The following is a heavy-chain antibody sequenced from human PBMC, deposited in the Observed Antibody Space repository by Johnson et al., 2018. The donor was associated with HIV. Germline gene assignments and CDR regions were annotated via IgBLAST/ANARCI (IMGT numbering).Heavy chain of an antibody. J-gene: IGHJ3*02. CDR2: ISFDGNLK. D-gene: IGHD4-23*01. V-gene: IGHV3-30*03. CDR3: ARTVVGSSYDAFDI. CDR1: GLSFSNYG. Sequence: QVQLVESGGGVVQPGKSLTLSCVVSGLSFSNYGIHWVRQAPGKGPEWVAVISFDGNLKKYADSVRGRFTISRDHAKNTLFLQMDSLRPEDTAVYYCARTVVGSSYDAFDIWGQGTMVTVSS.